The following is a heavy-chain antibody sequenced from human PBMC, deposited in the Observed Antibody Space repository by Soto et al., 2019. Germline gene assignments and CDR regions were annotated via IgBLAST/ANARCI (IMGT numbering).Heavy chain of an antibody. V-gene: IGHV3-48*02. CDR3: AREPERGSYRYTYFDY. CDR2: ISSSSSTI. CDR1: GFTFSSYS. D-gene: IGHD3-16*02. J-gene: IGHJ4*02. Sequence: GGSLRLSCAASGFTFSSYSMNWVRQAPGKGLEWVSYISSSSSTIYYADSVKGRFTISRDNAKNSLYLQMNSLRDEDTAVYYCAREPERGSYRYTYFDYWGQGTLVTVSS.